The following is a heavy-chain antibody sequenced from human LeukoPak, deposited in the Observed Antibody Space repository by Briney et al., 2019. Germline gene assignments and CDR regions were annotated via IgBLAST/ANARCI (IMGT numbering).Heavy chain of an antibody. Sequence: SETLSLTCTVSGGSISSGGYYWSWIRQPPGKGLEWIGYIYHSGSTYYNPSLKSRVTISVDRSKNQFSLKLSSVTAADTAVYYCARGRDFDYWGQGTLVTVSS. J-gene: IGHJ4*02. CDR1: GGSISSGGYY. CDR2: IYHSGST. V-gene: IGHV4-30-2*01. CDR3: ARGRDFDY.